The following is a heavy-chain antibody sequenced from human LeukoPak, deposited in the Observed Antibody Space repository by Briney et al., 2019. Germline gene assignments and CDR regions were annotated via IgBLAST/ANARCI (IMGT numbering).Heavy chain of an antibody. V-gene: IGHV5-51*01. CDR1: GYRFTNYW. D-gene: IGHD3-22*01. J-gene: IGHJ4*02. Sequence: GESLKISCKGSGYRFTNYWIAWVRQIPGKGLELMGSIYPGDSDTRYRPSFQGQVTISADKSITTAYLQWNSLKASDTAKYYCTRQGVYYSDSSAYYYWGQGTLVTVSS. CDR2: IYPGDSDT. CDR3: TRQGVYYSDSSAYYY.